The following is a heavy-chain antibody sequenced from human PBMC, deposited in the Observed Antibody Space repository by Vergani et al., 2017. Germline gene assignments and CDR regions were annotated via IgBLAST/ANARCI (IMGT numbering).Heavy chain of an antibody. Sequence: QVQLVQSGAEVKKPGASVKVSCKASGYTFTSYAMHWVRQAPGQRLEWMGWINAGNGNTKYLQKFQGRVTITADKSTSTAYMELSSLRSEDTAVYYCARDSPLRAHFDPWGQGTLVTVSS. CDR3: ARDSPLRAHFDP. D-gene: IGHD3-16*01. CDR2: INAGNGNT. J-gene: IGHJ5*02. CDR1: GYTFTSYA. V-gene: IGHV1-3*01.